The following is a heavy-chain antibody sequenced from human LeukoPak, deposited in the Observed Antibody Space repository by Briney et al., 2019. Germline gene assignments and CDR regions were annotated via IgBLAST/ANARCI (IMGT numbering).Heavy chain of an antibody. CDR1: GFTFSNYW. CDR3: ARGNYYGMDV. J-gene: IGHJ6*01. CDR2: INSEGSST. Sequence: PGGSLRLSCVASGFTFSNYWMHWVRQAPGKGLVWVSRINSEGSSTSYADSVKGRFTISRDNAKNTLYLQMNTLRAEDTAVYYCARGNYYGMDVWGQGTTVTVSS. V-gene: IGHV3-74*01.